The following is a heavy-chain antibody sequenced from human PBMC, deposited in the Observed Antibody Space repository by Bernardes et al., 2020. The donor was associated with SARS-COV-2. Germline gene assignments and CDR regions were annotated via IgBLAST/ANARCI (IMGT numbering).Heavy chain of an antibody. Sequence: GGFAGLSCATSGFDLHIYGMHSLRQAPGGGLEWVAASKYDGVTKSYSYSVKGRFNITSDLYNKTVDLQMDRQAVDDTAVYYCSRGGVATTWWAFDNWGPGTWVTVSS. CDR2: SKYDGVTK. J-gene: IGHJ4*02. D-gene: IGHD5-12*01. CDR3: SRGGVATTWWAFDN. CDR1: GFDLHIYG. V-gene: IGHV3-33*01.